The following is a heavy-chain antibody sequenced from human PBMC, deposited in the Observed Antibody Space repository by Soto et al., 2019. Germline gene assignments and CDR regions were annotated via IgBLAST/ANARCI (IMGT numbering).Heavy chain of an antibody. CDR2: MSYSGST. D-gene: IGHD5-18*01. CDR1: GGSISSGGNY. CDR3: ARLCSGYNSGCYDY. Sequence: SETLSLTCNVSGGSISSGGNYWGWIRQPPGKGLEWVGTMSYSGSTYYNPSLKSRVTISVDTSKNQFSLKLRSVTAADTAVYYCARLCSGYNSGCYDYWGQETLVTVSS. J-gene: IGHJ4*02. V-gene: IGHV4-39*01.